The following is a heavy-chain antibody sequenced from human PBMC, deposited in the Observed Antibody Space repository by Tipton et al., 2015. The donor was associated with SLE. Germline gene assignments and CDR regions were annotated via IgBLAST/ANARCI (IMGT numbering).Heavy chain of an antibody. CDR1: GFTFSSYD. Sequence: SLRLSCAASGFTFSSYDMHWVRQAPGKGLEWVAVISYDGSKTYYADSVKGRFTISRDNAKNSLYLQMNSLRAEDTAVYYCAKGGSSWSGDSVDISDQGTMCTHAS. CDR3: AKGGSSWSGDSVDI. CDR2: ISYDGSKT. J-gene: IGHJ3*02. V-gene: IGHV3-30-3*01. D-gene: IGHD6-13*01.